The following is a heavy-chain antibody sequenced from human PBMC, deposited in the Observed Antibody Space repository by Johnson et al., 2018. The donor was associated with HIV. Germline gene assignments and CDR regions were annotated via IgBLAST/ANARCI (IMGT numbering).Heavy chain of an antibody. CDR1: GFTFSSYG. CDR3: ARTIAVVILDAFDM. Sequence: EVQLLESGGGVVQPGGSLRLSCAASGFTFSSYGMHWVRQAPGKGLEWVSGINWNGGSIGYADSVKGRFTLSRDNAMNSLYLQMNSLRVEDTALYYCARTIAVVILDAFDMWGQGTMVTVSS. D-gene: IGHD3-22*01. J-gene: IGHJ3*02. CDR2: INWNGGSI. V-gene: IGHV3-20*04.